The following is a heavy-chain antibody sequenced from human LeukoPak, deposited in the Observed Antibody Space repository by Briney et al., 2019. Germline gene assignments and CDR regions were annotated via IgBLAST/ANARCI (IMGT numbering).Heavy chain of an antibody. CDR1: GFTFSSYA. CDR3: AKDGDSGSPGDAFDI. D-gene: IGHD1-26*01. J-gene: IGHJ3*02. CDR2: ISYDGSNK. Sequence: GGSLRLSCAASGFTFSSYAMHWVRQAPGKGLGWVAVISYDGSNKYYADSVKGRFTISRDNSKNTLYLQMNSLRAEDTAVYYCAKDGDSGSPGDAFDIWGQGTMVTVSS. V-gene: IGHV3-30-3*01.